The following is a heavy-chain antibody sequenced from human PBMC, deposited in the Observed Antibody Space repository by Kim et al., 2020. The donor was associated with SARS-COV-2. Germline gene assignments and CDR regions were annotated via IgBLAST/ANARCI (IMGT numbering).Heavy chain of an antibody. Sequence: GGSLRLSCAASGFTFSSYSMNWVRQAPGKGLEWVSYISSSSSTIYYADSVKGRFTISRDNAKNSLYLQMNSLRDEDTAVYYCARDLDYVFWCGYYSVFDYSGQGTLVTVSS. CDR3: ARDLDYVFWCGYYSVFDY. D-gene: IGHD3-3*01. J-gene: IGHJ4*02. CDR1: GFTFSSYS. CDR2: ISSSSSTI. V-gene: IGHV3-48*02.